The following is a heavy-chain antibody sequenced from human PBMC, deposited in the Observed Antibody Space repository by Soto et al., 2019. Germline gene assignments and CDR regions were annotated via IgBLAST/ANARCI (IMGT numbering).Heavy chain of an antibody. V-gene: IGHV3-30-3*01. Sequence: GSLRLSCAASGFTFSSYAMHWVRQAPGKGLEWVAVISYDGSNKYYADSVKGRFTISRDNSKNTLYLQMNSLRAEDTAVYYCARDSAADDYWGQGTLVTVSS. CDR1: GFTFSSYA. CDR3: ARDSAADDY. J-gene: IGHJ4*02. D-gene: IGHD6-13*01. CDR2: ISYDGSNK.